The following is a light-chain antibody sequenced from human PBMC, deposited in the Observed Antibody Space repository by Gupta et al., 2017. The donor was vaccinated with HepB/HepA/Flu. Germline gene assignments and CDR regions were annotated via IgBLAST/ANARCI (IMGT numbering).Light chain of an antibody. Sequence: DIQMTQSPSSLSASVGDRVTITCRASQSISSYLNWYQQKPGKAPKLLIYAASSLQSGVPSRFSGSGSGTDFTLTISRLQPEDFATYYCQQSYSTHTFGQGTKVEIK. J-gene: IGKJ1*01. CDR1: QSISSY. CDR3: QQSYSTHT. CDR2: AAS. V-gene: IGKV1-39*01.